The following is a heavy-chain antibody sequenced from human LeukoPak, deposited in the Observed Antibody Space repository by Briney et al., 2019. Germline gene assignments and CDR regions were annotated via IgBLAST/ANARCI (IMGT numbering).Heavy chain of an antibody. CDR2: ISSSSSTI. V-gene: IGHV3-48*04. CDR1: GFTFSSYA. D-gene: IGHD5-18*01. J-gene: IGHJ4*02. CDR3: ARDGGYSYGHFDY. Sequence: GGSLRLSCAASGFTFSSYAMNWVRQAPGKGLEWVSYISSSSSTIYYADSVKGRFTISRDNAKNSLYLQMNSLRAEDTAVYYCARDGGYSYGHFDYWGQGTLVTVSS.